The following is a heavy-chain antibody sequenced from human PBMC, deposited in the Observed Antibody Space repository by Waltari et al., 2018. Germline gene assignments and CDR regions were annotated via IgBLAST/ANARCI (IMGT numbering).Heavy chain of an antibody. CDR3: ASADYDILTGYSRGFDP. CDR1: GYSISSGYY. V-gene: IGHV4-38-2*01. Sequence: QVQLQESGPGLVKPSETLSLTCAVSGYSISSGYYWGWIRPPPGKGLEWIGSIYHSGSTYYNPSLKSRVTISVDTSKNQFSLKLSSVTAADTAVYYCASADYDILTGYSRGFDPWGQGTLVTVSS. CDR2: IYHSGST. J-gene: IGHJ5*02. D-gene: IGHD3-9*01.